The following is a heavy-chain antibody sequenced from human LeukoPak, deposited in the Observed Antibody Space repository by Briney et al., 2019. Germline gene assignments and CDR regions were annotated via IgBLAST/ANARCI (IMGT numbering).Heavy chain of an antibody. J-gene: IGHJ6*02. Sequence: SETLSLTCTVSGGSISSYYWSWIRQPPGKGLEWIGYIYYGGSTNYNPSLKSRVTISVDTSKNQFSLKLSSVTAADTAVYYCARDHGVRGLWWSGYYGMDVWGQGTTVTVSS. V-gene: IGHV4-59*01. CDR3: ARDHGVRGLWWSGYYGMDV. D-gene: IGHD2-21*01. CDR1: GGSISSYY. CDR2: IYYGGST.